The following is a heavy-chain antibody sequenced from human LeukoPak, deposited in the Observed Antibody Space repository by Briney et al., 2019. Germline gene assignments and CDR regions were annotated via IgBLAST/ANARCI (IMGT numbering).Heavy chain of an antibody. CDR1: GGYIRSHY. D-gene: IGHD3-10*01. V-gene: IGHV4-59*11. CDR3: AREPMVRGVYPVLYMDV. Sequence: SETLSLTCTVSGGYIRSHYWSWIRQPPGKGLEWIGDIFYSGYTNYNPSLKSRVSISVDTSKNQFSLRLSSVTAADTAVYYCAREPMVRGVYPVLYMDVWAKGTTITVSS. J-gene: IGHJ6*03. CDR2: IFYSGYT.